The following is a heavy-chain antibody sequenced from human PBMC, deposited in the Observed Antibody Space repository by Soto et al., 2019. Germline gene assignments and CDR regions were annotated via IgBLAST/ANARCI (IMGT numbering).Heavy chain of an antibody. J-gene: IGHJ4*02. D-gene: IGHD5-18*01. CDR1: CGSFSGYY. CDR2: INHSGST. V-gene: IGHV4-34*01. CDR3: ARGPWIQLWFSLDY. Sequence: SETLSLTCAFYCGSFSGYYWTWFRQPPGKGLEWIGEINHSGSTNYNPSLKSRVTISVDTSKNQFSLKLSSVTAADTAVYYCARGPWIQLWFSLDYWGQGTLVT.